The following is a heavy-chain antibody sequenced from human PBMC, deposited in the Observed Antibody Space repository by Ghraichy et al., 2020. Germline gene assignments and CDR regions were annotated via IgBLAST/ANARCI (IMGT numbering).Heavy chain of an antibody. Sequence: SQTLSLTCVISGDSVSSSSVAWNWIRQSPARGLEWLGRTYYRSRWYNDFAVSVKSRTTINPDTSKNQFSLQLNSVTPEDTAVYYCAREIKRINWAHFDSWGQGALVTVSS. CDR2: TYYRSRWYN. V-gene: IGHV6-1*01. J-gene: IGHJ4*02. D-gene: IGHD7-27*01. CDR3: AREIKRINWAHFDS. CDR1: GDSVSSSSVA.